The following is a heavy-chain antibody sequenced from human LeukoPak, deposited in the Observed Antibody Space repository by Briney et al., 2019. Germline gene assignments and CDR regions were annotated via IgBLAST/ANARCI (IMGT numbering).Heavy chain of an antibody. Sequence: GGSLRLSCAASGFNFSNYGMYWVRQAPGKGLEWVALISYDGSNKYCADSVKGRVTISRDNSKNTLYLEINSLRVEDTAVYYCAKWSGSGGHTSSYFGPFDFWGQGTLVTVSS. J-gene: IGHJ4*02. V-gene: IGHV3-30*18. D-gene: IGHD6-13*01. CDR3: AKWSGSGGHTSSYFGPFDF. CDR2: ISYDGSNK. CDR1: GFNFSNYG.